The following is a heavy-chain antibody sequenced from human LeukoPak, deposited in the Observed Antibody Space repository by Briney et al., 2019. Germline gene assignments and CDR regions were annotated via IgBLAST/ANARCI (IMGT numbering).Heavy chain of an antibody. J-gene: IGHJ5*02. Sequence: PSETLSLTCTVSGGSISSYYWSWIWKPPPKGPELIGYRYYSWSTNYNPSLKSRVTISLYTSKNQFSLMLSAATAADAVVYYCARDHYYYDSSGYYCGFDPWGQGTLVTVSS. CDR1: GGSISSYY. CDR3: ARDHYYYDSSGYYCGFDP. V-gene: IGHV4-59*01. CDR2: RYYSWST. D-gene: IGHD3-22*01.